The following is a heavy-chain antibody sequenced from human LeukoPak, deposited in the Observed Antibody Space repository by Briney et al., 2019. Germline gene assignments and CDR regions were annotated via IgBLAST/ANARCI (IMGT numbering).Heavy chain of an antibody. D-gene: IGHD3-9*01. Sequence: PGGSLRLSCAASGFTVSSNYINWVRQAPGKGLEWVSLIHSGGNRYYADSVKGRFTISRDNSKNTVYLQMNSLRAEDTAVYFCARVLTGSNRQLDCWGQGTLVTVSS. J-gene: IGHJ4*02. CDR2: IHSGGNR. V-gene: IGHV3-53*01. CDR3: ARVLTGSNRQLDC. CDR1: GFTVSSNY.